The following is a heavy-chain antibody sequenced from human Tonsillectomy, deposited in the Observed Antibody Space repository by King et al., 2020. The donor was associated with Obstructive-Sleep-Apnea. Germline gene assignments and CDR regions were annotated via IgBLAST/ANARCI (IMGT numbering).Heavy chain of an antibody. CDR1: RFTFSSYG. V-gene: IGHV3-30*18. Sequence: VQLVESGGGVVQPGRSLILSCATSRFTFSSYGMHWVRQAPGKGLEWVAVISDDGSNKHYADSVKGRFTISRDNSKNTLYLQMNSLRAEDTAVYYCAKANYGDYSLGYWGQGTLVTVSS. CDR3: AKANYGDYSLGY. D-gene: IGHD4-17*01. CDR2: ISDDGSNK. J-gene: IGHJ4*02.